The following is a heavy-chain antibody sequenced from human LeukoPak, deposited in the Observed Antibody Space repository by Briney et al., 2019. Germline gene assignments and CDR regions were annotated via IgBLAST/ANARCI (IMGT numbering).Heavy chain of an antibody. D-gene: IGHD3-22*01. CDR2: IWSDGSNK. V-gene: IGHV3-33*01. J-gene: IGHJ3*02. Sequence: PGGSLRLSCAASGFTFSNYGMHWVRQAPGKGLEWVAVIWSDGSNKYYADSVKGRFTISRDNSKNTLYLQMNSLRAEDTGVYYCARGRSYYYDSSGYYSDAFDIWGQGTVVTVSS. CDR1: GFTFSNYG. CDR3: ARGRSYYYDSSGYYSDAFDI.